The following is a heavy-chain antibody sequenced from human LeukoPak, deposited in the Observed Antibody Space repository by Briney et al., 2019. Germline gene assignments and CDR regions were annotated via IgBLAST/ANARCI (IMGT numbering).Heavy chain of an antibody. J-gene: IGHJ4*02. D-gene: IGHD5-18*01. CDR3: ARGYSYGYVLDY. V-gene: IGHV3-30*04. CDR1: GFTFSSYA. CDR2: ISYDGSNE. Sequence: GRSLRLSCAASGFTFSSYAMHWVRQAPGKGLEWVAVISYDGSNEYYADSVKGRFTISRDNSKNTLYLQMNSLRAEDTAVYYCARGYSYGYVLDYWGQGTLVTVSS.